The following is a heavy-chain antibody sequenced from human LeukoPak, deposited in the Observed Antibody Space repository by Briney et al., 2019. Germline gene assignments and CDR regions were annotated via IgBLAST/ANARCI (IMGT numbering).Heavy chain of an antibody. D-gene: IGHD5-24*01. J-gene: IGHJ4*02. Sequence: GGSLRLSCAASGFMFSSNWISWVRLAPGKGLEWVANIKEDGTETYYADSVKGRFTISRDNAKNSLYLQMNSLRVEDTAVYYCAKEGRSLQTYWGQGTLVTVSS. CDR3: AKEGRSLQTY. V-gene: IGHV3-7*03. CDR1: GFMFSSNW. CDR2: IKEDGTET.